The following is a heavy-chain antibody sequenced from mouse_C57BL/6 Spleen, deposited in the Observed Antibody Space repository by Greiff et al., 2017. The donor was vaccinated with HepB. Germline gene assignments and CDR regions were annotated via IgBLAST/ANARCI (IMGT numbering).Heavy chain of an antibody. CDR3: ATSGITTVVAPSYAMDY. CDR2: IWSGGST. D-gene: IGHD1-1*01. CDR1: GFSLTSYG. Sequence: QVQLQQSGPGLVQPSQSLSITCTVSGFSLTSYGVHWVRQSPGKGLEWLGVIWSGGSTDYNAAFISRLSISKDNSKSQVFFKMNSLQADDTAIYYCATSGITTVVAPSYAMDYWGQGTSVTVSS. V-gene: IGHV2-2*01. J-gene: IGHJ4*01.